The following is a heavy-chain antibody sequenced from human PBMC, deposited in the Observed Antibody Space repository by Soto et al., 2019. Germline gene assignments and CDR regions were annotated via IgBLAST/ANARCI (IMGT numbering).Heavy chain of an antibody. CDR2: ISYDGSNK. Sequence: GGSLRLSCAASGFTFSSYAMHWVRQAPGKGLEWVAVISYDGSNKYYADSVKGRFTISRDNSKNTLYLQMNSLRAEDTAVYYCARVGSPKTGYYRVNAFDIWGQGTMVTVSS. CDR1: GFTFSSYA. V-gene: IGHV3-30-3*01. CDR3: ARVGSPKTGYYRVNAFDI. J-gene: IGHJ3*02. D-gene: IGHD3-9*01.